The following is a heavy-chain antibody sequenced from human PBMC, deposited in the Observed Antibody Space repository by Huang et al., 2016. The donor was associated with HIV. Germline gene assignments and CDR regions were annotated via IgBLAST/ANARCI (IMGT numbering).Heavy chain of an antibody. D-gene: IGHD3-3*01. Sequence: QVQLVQFGAEVKKPGASVKVSCKVSGKSVSEVAMHWVQQAPGKGLEWRGGFDAREGGTGYPKKVQGGVSMNEETSTDTAYMELSGLRSDDTAVDYCVTSRKTIAGGRVGWFDPWGQGTLVTVSS. CDR1: GKSVSEVA. J-gene: IGHJ5*02. CDR2: FDAREGGT. CDR3: VTSRKTIAGGRVGWFDP. V-gene: IGHV1-24*01.